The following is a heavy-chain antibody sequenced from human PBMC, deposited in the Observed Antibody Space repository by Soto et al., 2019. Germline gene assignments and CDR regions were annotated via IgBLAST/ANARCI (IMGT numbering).Heavy chain of an antibody. CDR3: GRPRGHFTLDS. CDR1: AGPISSSSYY. J-gene: IGHJ4*02. V-gene: IGHV4-39*01. CDR2: LYYSGSP. Sequence: QLQLQESGPGLVKPSETLSLTCTVSAGPISSSSYYWGWIRQHPWKGLGWIGRLYYSGSPYYNPSLKSRVTISVDTSKNQFSLKLSAVTAAGTAVYSCGRPRGHFTLDSWCRGSMVTVSS. D-gene: IGHD3-3*02.